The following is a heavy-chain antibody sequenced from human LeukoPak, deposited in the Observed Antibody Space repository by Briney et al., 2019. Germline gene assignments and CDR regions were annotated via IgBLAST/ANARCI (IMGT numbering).Heavy chain of an antibody. V-gene: IGHV3-23*01. Sequence: GGSLRLSCAASGFTFSSYAMSWVRQAPGKRLEWVSAISGSGGSTYYADSVKGRFTISRDNSKNTLYLQMNSLRAEDTAVYYCAKDLVPYDFWSGFDYWGQGTLVTVSS. CDR3: AKDLVPYDFWSGFDY. CDR1: GFTFSSYA. CDR2: ISGSGGST. D-gene: IGHD3-3*01. J-gene: IGHJ4*02.